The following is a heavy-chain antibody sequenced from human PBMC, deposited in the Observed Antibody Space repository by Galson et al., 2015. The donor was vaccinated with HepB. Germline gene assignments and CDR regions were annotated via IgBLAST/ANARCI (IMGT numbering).Heavy chain of an antibody. CDR3: ARRIRGYRSNNYYYYGMDV. Sequence: SLRLSCAASGFTFSSYSMNWVRQAPGKGLEWVSSISSSSSYIYYADSVKGRFTISRDNAKNSLYLQMNSLRAEDTAVYYCARRIRGYRSNNYYYYGMDVWGQGTTVTVSS. J-gene: IGHJ6*02. D-gene: IGHD5-12*01. CDR2: ISSSSSYI. CDR1: GFTFSSYS. V-gene: IGHV3-21*01.